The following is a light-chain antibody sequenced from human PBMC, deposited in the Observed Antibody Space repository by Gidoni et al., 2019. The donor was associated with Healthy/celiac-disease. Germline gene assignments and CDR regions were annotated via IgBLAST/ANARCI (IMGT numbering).Light chain of an antibody. Sequence: LTQPASVSGSPGQSITISCTGTSSDVGGYNYVSWYQQHPGKAPKLMIYDVSNRPSGVSNRFSGSKSGNTASLTISGLQAEDEADYYCSSYTSSSTSVVFGGGTKLTVL. CDR1: SSDVGGYNY. CDR3: SSYTSSSTSVV. CDR2: DVS. J-gene: IGLJ2*01. V-gene: IGLV2-14*01.